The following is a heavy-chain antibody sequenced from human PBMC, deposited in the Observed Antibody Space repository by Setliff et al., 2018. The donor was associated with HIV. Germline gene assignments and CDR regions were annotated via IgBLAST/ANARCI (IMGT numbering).Heavy chain of an antibody. V-gene: IGHV1-69*13. CDR3: ARSRSPYGEKYYFDS. J-gene: IGHJ4*02. CDR2: IIPIFGTA. Sequence: GASVKVSCKASGGTFSSYAISWVRQAPGQGLEWMGGIIPIFGTANYAQKFQGRVTITADESTSTAYMKLSSLRSEDTAVYYCARSRSPYGEKYYFDSWGQGTLVTVS. D-gene: IGHD4-17*01. CDR1: GGTFSSYA.